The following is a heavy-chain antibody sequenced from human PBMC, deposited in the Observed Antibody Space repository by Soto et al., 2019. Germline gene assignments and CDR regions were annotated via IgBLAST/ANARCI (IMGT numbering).Heavy chain of an antibody. CDR1: GFTFSGHW. D-gene: IGHD2-2*01. V-gene: IGHV3-74*01. Sequence: EVQLVESGGDLVQPGGSLRLSCAASGFTFSGHWMHWVRQVPGKGLEWVSRINTDGDTSGYADSVKGRFAISRDNAKNTLFVQMNGLRAEDTAVYYCASEAGYCSRTSCYRRAFDTWGQGTTVSVSS. CDR2: INTDGDTS. CDR3: ASEAGYCSRTSCYRRAFDT. J-gene: IGHJ3*02.